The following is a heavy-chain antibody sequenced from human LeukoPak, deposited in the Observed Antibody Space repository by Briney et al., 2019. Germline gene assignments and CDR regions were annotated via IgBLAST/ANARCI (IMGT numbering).Heavy chain of an antibody. V-gene: IGHV1-2*02. D-gene: IGHD3-22*01. J-gene: IGHJ4*02. CDR1: GYTFTGYY. CDR2: INPNSGGT. Sequence: GASVKVSCKASGYTFTGYYMHWVRQAPGQGLEWMGWINPNSGGTNYAQKFQGRVTMTRDTSISTAYMELSRLRSDDTAVYYCARDVSYYDSSGCFDYWGQGTLGTVSS. CDR3: ARDVSYYDSSGCFDY.